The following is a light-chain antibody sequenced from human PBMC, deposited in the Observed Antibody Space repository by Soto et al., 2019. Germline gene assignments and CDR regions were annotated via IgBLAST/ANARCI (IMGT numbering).Light chain of an antibody. J-gene: IGKJ1*01. Sequence: DIQMTQSPSSLSASVGDRVTITCRASQSMSTYLNWYQQKPGKAPKLLIYAASSLQSGVPSRFSGSGSGTDFTLTISSLQPEDFATYYCQQTYSTPQTFGQGTKVEIK. CDR3: QQTYSTPQT. CDR2: AAS. CDR1: QSMSTY. V-gene: IGKV1-39*01.